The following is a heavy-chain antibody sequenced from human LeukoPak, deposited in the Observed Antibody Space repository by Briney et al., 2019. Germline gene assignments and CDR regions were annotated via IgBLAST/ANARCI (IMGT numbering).Heavy chain of an antibody. D-gene: IGHD2-8*01. J-gene: IGHJ4*02. CDR2: ISGSGGST. Sequence: PGGSLRLSCAASGFTFSSYAMSWVRQAPGKGLEWVSAISGSGGSTYYADSVKGRFTISRDNSKNTLYLQMNSLRAEDTAVYYCAKDRDRGKLMQLYFDYWGQGTLVTVSS. V-gene: IGHV3-23*01. CDR1: GFTFSSYA. CDR3: AKDRDRGKLMQLYFDY.